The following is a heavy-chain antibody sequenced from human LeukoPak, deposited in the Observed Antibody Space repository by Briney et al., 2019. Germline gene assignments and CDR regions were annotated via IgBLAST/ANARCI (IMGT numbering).Heavy chain of an antibody. D-gene: IGHD3-22*01. CDR3: VRGIDTTGYFNY. J-gene: IGHJ4*02. Sequence: ASVKVFCKASGYTFSTFPINWVRQAPGRGLEWMGWINTNTGSPTYAQGLTGRFVFSLDTSVSTAFLQINSLKAEDTALYYCVRGIDTTGYFNYWGQGTLVTVSS. V-gene: IGHV7-4-1*02. CDR1: GYTFSTFP. CDR2: INTNTGSP.